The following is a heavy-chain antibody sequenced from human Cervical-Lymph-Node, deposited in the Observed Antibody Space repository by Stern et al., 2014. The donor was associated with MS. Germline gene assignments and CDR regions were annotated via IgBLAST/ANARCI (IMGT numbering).Heavy chain of an antibody. D-gene: IGHD5-24*01. CDR3: ARDYEDGYNYYFDY. J-gene: IGHJ4*02. Sequence: MQLVESGGGVVQPGRSLRLSCAASGFTFSSYAMHWVRQAPGKGLEWVAVISYDGSNKYYADSVKGRFTISRDNSKNTLYLQMNSLRAEDTAVYYCARDYEDGYNYYFDYWGQGTLVTVSS. CDR1: GFTFSSYA. V-gene: IGHV3-30-3*01. CDR2: ISYDGSNK.